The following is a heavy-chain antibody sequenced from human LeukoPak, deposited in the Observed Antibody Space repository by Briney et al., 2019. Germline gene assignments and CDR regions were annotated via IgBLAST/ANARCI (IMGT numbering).Heavy chain of an antibody. CDR2: ISGSGGSA. CDR3: AKDISMVRGVSDY. V-gene: IGHV3-23*01. D-gene: IGHD3-10*01. CDR1: GFTFSSYA. J-gene: IGHJ4*02. Sequence: PGGSLRLSCAASGFTFSSYAMSWVRQAPGKGLEWVSPISGSGGSAYYADSVKGRFTISRDNSKNSLYLQMNSLRAEDTAVYYCAKDISMVRGVSDYWGQGTLVTVSS.